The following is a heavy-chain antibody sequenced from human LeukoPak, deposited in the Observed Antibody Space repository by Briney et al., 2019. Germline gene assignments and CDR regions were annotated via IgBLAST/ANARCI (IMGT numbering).Heavy chain of an antibody. D-gene: IGHD3-10*01. CDR1: GYTFTTYD. CDR2: MNPNSGST. Sequence: GASVKLSCKASGYTFTTYDINWVRQATGQGLGWMGWMNPNSGSTGYAQKFQGRVTMTRNTSMSTAYMELNSLRSEDTAVYYCARANYYGSGKKDLDYWGQGTLVTVSS. CDR3: ARANYYGSGKKDLDY. J-gene: IGHJ4*02. V-gene: IGHV1-8*01.